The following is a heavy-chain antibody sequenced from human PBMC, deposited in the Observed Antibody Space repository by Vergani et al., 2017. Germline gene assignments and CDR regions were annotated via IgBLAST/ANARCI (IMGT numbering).Heavy chain of an antibody. D-gene: IGHD3-10*01. CDR3: AVLPRVNLVGGEIVTKRTFDY. V-gene: IGHV4-34*02. Sequence: QVQLQQWGAGVVKPSGTLSLTCAVFGESFSSFYWSWIRQPPGKGLEWIGEINNDGHTNYTPSLESRVTVSRDTAKHQFSLNLMSVTAADTAMYYCAVLPRVNLVGGEIVTKRTFDYWSQGSLVTVSS. CDR2: INNDGHT. J-gene: IGHJ4*02. CDR1: GESFSSFY.